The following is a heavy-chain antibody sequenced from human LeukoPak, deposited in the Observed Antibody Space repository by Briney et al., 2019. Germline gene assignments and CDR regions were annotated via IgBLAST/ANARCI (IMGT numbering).Heavy chain of an antibody. CDR3: ARDRGLYGSGSYSDY. D-gene: IGHD3-10*01. CDR2: ISTYNGNT. Sequence: ASVKVSCKASGYTFTNYPINWVRQAPGQGLEWMGWISTYNGNTIYAQSLQEKIIMTTDTSTRTAYMELKSLTSDDTAVYYCARDRGLYGSGSYSDYWGQGTLVTVSS. V-gene: IGHV1-18*01. J-gene: IGHJ4*02. CDR1: GYTFTNYP.